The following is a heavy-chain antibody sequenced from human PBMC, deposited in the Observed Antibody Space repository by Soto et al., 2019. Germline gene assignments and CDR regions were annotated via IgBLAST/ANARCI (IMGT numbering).Heavy chain of an antibody. CDR3: AKDRMGYYYDSSGPNNWFDP. V-gene: IGHV3-23*01. CDR2: ISGSGGST. CDR1: GFTFSSYA. J-gene: IGHJ5*02. D-gene: IGHD3-22*01. Sequence: GGSLRLSCAASGFTFSSYAMSWVRQAPGKGLEWVSAISGSGGSTYYADSVKGRFTISRDNSKNTLYLQMNSLRAEDTAVYYCAKDRMGYYYDSSGPNNWFDPWGQGTLVTVPS.